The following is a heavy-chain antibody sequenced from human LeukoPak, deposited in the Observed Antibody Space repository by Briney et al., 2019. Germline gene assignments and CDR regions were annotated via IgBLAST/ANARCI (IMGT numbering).Heavy chain of an antibody. D-gene: IGHD3-22*01. CDR1: GGSISSGDYS. Sequence: SETLSLTCTVSGGSISSGDYSWSWIRQPPGKGLEWVGYFYYSGSTYYNPSLKSRVTISVDTSKNQFSLKLSSVTAADTAVYYCARLLLYYYDSSGFDYWGQGTLVTVSS. CDR3: ARLLLYYYDSSGFDY. J-gene: IGHJ4*02. CDR2: FYYSGST. V-gene: IGHV4-30-4*01.